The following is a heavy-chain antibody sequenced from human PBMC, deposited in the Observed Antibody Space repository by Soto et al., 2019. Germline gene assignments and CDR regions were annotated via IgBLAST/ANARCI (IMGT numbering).Heavy chain of an antibody. V-gene: IGHV4-59*01. D-gene: IGHD6-19*01. CDR3: ADGYSSGWYDWGDFDY. J-gene: IGHJ4*02. CDR2: IYYSGST. Sequence: PSETLSLTCTVSGGSISSYYWSWIRQPPGKGLEWIGYIYYSGSTNYNPSLKSRVTISVDTSKNQFSLKLSSVTAADTAVYYCADGYSSGWYDWGDFDYWGQGTLVTVSS. CDR1: GGSISSYY.